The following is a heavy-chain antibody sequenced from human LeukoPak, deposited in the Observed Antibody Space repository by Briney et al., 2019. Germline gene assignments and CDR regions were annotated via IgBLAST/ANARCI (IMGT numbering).Heavy chain of an antibody. V-gene: IGHV4-30-4*07. Sequence: PSETLSLTCAVSGGSISSGGYSWNWIRQPTGKGLEWIGYIYNSGSTSYNPSLKSRVTISVDTSKNQFSLKLSSVTAADTAVYYCARETAYSSSSGGVFVVVVAAHYFDYWGQGTLVTVSS. CDR2: IYNSGST. CDR1: GGSISSGGYS. CDR3: ARETAYSSSSGGVFVVVVAAHYFDY. D-gene: IGHD2-15*01. J-gene: IGHJ4*02.